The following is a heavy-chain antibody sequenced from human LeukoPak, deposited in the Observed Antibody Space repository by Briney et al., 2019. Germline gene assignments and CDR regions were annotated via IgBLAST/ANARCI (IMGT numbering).Heavy chain of an antibody. CDR3: ARDFRSGSYSGDYYFDY. Sequence: GGSLRLSCAASGFIFSDYSMNWVRQAPGKGLEWVSSISSGSSYIYYADSVKGRFTISRDNGKTSLYLQMSSLRAEDTAVYYCARDFRSGSYSGDYYFDYWGQGTLVTVSS. D-gene: IGHD1-26*01. V-gene: IGHV3-21*01. CDR1: GFIFSDYS. CDR2: ISSGSSYI. J-gene: IGHJ4*02.